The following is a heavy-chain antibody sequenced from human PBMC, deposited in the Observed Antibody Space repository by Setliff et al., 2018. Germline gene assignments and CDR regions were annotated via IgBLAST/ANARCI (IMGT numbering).Heavy chain of an antibody. CDR2: SNHSGST. CDR3: ARDPGVHSGTWCLDS. D-gene: IGHD2-8*01. CDR1: GESFSNNY. J-gene: IGHJ4*02. V-gene: IGHV4-34*01. Sequence: PSETLSLTCSVYGESFSNNYWSRIRQPPGKGLEWIGESNHSGSTNYNPSLKSRVTISVDTSKNQFSLILRSVTAADTAVYYCARDPGVHSGTWCLDSWGQGTQVTVSS.